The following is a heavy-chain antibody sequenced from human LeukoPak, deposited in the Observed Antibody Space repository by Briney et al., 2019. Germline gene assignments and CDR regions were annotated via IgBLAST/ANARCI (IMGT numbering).Heavy chain of an antibody. J-gene: IGHJ4*02. D-gene: IGHD3-22*01. CDR3: AKESGYMILVVNLFDY. Sequence: GGSLRLSCAASVFTFSSYAMSWVRQAPGKGLEWVSAISGSGGSTYYADSVKGRFTISRDNANNTLYLQMNSLRAEDTDVYYCAKESGYMILVVNLFDYWGQGTLVTVSS. CDR2: ISGSGGST. CDR1: VFTFSSYA. V-gene: IGHV3-23*01.